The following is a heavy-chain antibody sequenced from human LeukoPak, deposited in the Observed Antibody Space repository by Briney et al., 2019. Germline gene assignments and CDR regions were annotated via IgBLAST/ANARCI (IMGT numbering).Heavy chain of an antibody. CDR1: TVSGSSGNW. J-gene: IGHJ4*02. CDR2: VHKTGKT. D-gene: IGHD7-27*01. Sequence: PSETLSLTCALSTVSGSSGNWWSWVRQPPGKGLEWIGEVHKTGKTNYNPSLKTRVTISIAASKNQLSLELTSVTAADAAVYYCARELLGAPTPGAYWGQGTRVTVSS. V-gene: IGHV4-4*02. CDR3: ARELLGAPTPGAY.